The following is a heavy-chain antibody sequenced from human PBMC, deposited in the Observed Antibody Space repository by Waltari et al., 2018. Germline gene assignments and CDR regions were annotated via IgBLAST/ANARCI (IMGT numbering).Heavy chain of an antibody. CDR3: TREDYGDYGNWFDP. V-gene: IGHV3-53*01. Sequence: EVQLVESGGGLIQPGGSLRLSCAASGFTVSSNYMSWVRQAPGKGLEWVLGIYSDGSTYYADSVKGRFTISRDNAKNTLYLQMNSLRAEDTAVYYCTREDYGDYGNWFDPWGQGTLVTVSS. J-gene: IGHJ5*02. D-gene: IGHD4-17*01. CDR1: GFTVSSNY. CDR2: IYSDGST.